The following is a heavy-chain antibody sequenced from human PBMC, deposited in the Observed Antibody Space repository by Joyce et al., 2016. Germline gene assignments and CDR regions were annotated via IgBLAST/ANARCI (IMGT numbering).Heavy chain of an antibody. CDR3: ASRGVRGVIINPVGWGYGMDV. D-gene: IGHD3-10*01. Sequence: EVQLVESGGGLVQPGGSLRLSCAASGFSFSRYWMSWVRQAPGKGLEWVANINQDGSQKYNVDSVKGRFTISRDNAKNSLYLQMNSLRAEDAAMYVCASRGVRGVIINPVGWGYGMDVWGQGTTVTVSS. V-gene: IGHV3-7*03. CDR1: GFSFSRYW. CDR2: INQDGSQK. J-gene: IGHJ6*02.